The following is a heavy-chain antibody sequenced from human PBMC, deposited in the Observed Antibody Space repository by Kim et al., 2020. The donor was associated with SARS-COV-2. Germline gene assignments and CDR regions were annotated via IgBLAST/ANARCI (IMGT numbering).Heavy chain of an antibody. Sequence: GESLKISCQGSGYTFTRFWITWVRQLPGKGLEWMGRIDPRDSYATYNPSFQGHVTMSVDRSISTAYLQWDSLRASDTAMYYCVRVHPYSDSGPPFFDFWGKGTRVTVSS. CDR1: GYTFTRFW. V-gene: IGHV5-10-1*01. J-gene: IGHJ4*02. CDR3: VRVHPYSDSGPPFFDF. CDR2: IDPRDSYA. D-gene: IGHD4-17*01.